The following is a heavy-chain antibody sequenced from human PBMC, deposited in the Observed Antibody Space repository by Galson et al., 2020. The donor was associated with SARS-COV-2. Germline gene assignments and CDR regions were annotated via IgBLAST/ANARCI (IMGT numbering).Heavy chain of an antibody. D-gene: IGHD6-6*01. CDR2: IYYSGST. Sequence: ETSETLSLTCTVSGGSISSGGYYWSWIRQHPGKGLEWIGYIYYSGSTYYNPSLKSRVTISVDTSKNQFSLKLSSVTAADTAVYYCAIEGFQQLGDYYYYYGMDVWGQGTTVTVSS. CDR3: AIEGFQQLGDYYYYYGMDV. CDR1: GGSISSGGYY. V-gene: IGHV4-31*03. J-gene: IGHJ6*02.